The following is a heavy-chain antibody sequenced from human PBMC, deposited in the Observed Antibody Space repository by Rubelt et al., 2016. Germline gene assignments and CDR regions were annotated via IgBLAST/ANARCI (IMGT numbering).Heavy chain of an antibody. D-gene: IGHD5-12*01. CDR1: SSYG. V-gene: IGHV3-33*01. J-gene: IGHJ4*02. CDR3: ARDMRGLRFFDY. CDR2: IWYDGRNK. Sequence: SSYGMYWVRQAPGKGLEWAAIIWYDGRNKYYADSVKDRFTISRDNSKNTLYLQMNSLRAEDTAVNYCARDMRGLRFFDYWGQGTLVTVSS.